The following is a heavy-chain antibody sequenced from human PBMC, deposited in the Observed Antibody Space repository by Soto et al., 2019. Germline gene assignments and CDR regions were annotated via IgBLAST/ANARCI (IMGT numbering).Heavy chain of an antibody. Sequence: GGSLRLSCAASGFTFSSYAMHWVRQAPGKGLEWVAVISYDGSNKYYADSVKGRFTISRDNSKNTLYLQMNSLRAEDTAVYYCASDHYGDYLHFDYWGQGTLVTVSS. J-gene: IGHJ4*02. V-gene: IGHV3-30-3*01. CDR1: GFTFSSYA. CDR3: ASDHYGDYLHFDY. CDR2: ISYDGSNK. D-gene: IGHD4-17*01.